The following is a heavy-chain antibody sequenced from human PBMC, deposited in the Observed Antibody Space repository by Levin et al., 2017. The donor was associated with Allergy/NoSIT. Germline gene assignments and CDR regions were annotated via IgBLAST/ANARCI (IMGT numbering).Heavy chain of an antibody. CDR3: AKGGSGWCIDY. CDR2: ISGSGGST. CDR1: GFTFSSYA. Sequence: GESLKISCAASGFTFSSYAMSWVRQAPGKGLEWVSAISGSGGSTYYADSVKGRFTISRDNSKNTLYLQMNSLRAEDTAVYYCAKGGSGWCIDYWGQGPLVTVAA. V-gene: IGHV3-23*01. D-gene: IGHD6-19*01. J-gene: IGHJ4*02.